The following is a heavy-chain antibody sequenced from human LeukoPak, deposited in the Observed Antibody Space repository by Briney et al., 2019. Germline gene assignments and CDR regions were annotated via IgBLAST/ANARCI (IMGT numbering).Heavy chain of an antibody. D-gene: IGHD3-10*01. V-gene: IGHV3-23*01. J-gene: IGHJ4*02. CDR3: AKDPAVTITFCLDY. Sequence: QPGGSLRLSCAASGFTFSSYAMSWVRQAPGKGLEWVSGISCSSGTTHYADSVKGRFTISRDHYKNPLYLQMNSLSVEYTAVYYCAKDPAVTITFCLDYWGKGTPVTVSS. CDR1: GFTFSSYA. CDR2: ISCSSGTT.